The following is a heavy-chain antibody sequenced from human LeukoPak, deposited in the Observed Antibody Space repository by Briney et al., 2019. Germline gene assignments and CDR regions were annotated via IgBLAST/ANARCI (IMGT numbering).Heavy chain of an antibody. CDR2: IRYDGSNK. D-gene: IGHD3-3*01. Sequence: PGGSLRLSCAASGFTFSSYGMHWVRQAPGKGLEWVAFIRYDGSNKYYADSVKGRFTISRDNSKNTLFLQMNSLRAEDTAVYYCARAVDFWSGYPQPNWFDPWGQGTLVTVSS. J-gene: IGHJ5*02. V-gene: IGHV3-30*02. CDR3: ARAVDFWSGYPQPNWFDP. CDR1: GFTFSSYG.